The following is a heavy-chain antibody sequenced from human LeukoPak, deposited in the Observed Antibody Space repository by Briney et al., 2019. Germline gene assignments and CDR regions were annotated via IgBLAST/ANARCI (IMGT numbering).Heavy chain of an antibody. CDR3: ARGPHYDLLTGYYHFDY. CDR2: MNPYSGNT. Sequence: ASVKVSCQASGCTLTSYDINWVRQATRQGLEWMGWMNPYSGNTGFAQKFQGRVTMTRNTSINTAYMELSSLRSEDTAVYYCARGPHYDLLTGYYHFDYWGQGTQVTVSS. J-gene: IGHJ4*02. D-gene: IGHD3-9*01. CDR1: GCTLTSYD. V-gene: IGHV1-8*01.